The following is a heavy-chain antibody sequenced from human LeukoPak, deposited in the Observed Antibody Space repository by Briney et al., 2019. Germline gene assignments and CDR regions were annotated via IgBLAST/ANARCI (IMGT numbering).Heavy chain of an antibody. CDR3: ARDVDSSSHYSHFDY. Sequence: GGSLRLSCAASGFTFSSYGMHWVRQAPGKGLEWVAFIRYDGSNKYYADSVKGRFTISRDNSKNTLDLQMNSLRAEDTAVYYCARDVDSSSHYSHFDYWGQGTLVTVSS. V-gene: IGHV3-30*02. CDR1: GFTFSSYG. D-gene: IGHD3-22*01. J-gene: IGHJ4*02. CDR2: IRYDGSNK.